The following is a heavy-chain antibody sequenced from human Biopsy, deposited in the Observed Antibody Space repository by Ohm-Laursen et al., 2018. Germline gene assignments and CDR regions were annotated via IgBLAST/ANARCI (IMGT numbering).Heavy chain of an antibody. CDR1: GGSFSGYY. J-gene: IGHJ4*02. D-gene: IGHD6-19*01. Sequence: GTLSLTCAVYGGSFSGYYWSWIRQPPGKGLEWIGEINHSGSTNYNPSLKSRVTISVDTSKNQFSLKLSSMTAADTAVYYCARGRLRAVARFDYWGQGTLVTVSS. CDR2: INHSGST. CDR3: ARGRLRAVARFDY. V-gene: IGHV4-34*01.